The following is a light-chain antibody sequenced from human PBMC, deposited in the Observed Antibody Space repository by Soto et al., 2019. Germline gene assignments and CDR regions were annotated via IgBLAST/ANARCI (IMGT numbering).Light chain of an antibody. CDR2: GAS. J-gene: IGKJ1*01. CDR3: QQRNIWIT. V-gene: IGKV3D-20*02. CDR1: QSVSSSY. Sequence: EIVLTQSPGTLSLSPGERATLSCRASQSVSSSYLAWYQQKPGQAPRLLIYGASSRATGIPDRFSGSGSGTDFTLTISRLEPEDFAVYYCQQRNIWITFGQGTKVDI.